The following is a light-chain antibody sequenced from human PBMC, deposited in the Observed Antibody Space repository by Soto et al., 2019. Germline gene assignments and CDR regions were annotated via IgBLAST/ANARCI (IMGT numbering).Light chain of an antibody. Sequence: DIKMTQSPSTLSASVGDRATLTCRASQSISSWLAWYQQKPGKAPQLLIYDASSSESGVPSRFSGSGSGTEFTLTISSLQPDDFATYYCQQYNSYWTFGQGTKVDNK. CDR3: QQYNSYWT. CDR2: DAS. CDR1: QSISSW. J-gene: IGKJ1*01. V-gene: IGKV1-5*01.